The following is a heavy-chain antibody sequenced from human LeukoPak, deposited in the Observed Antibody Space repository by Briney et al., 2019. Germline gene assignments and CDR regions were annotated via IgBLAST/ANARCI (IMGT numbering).Heavy chain of an antibody. CDR3: AHRLVGEGLDY. Sequence: SGPTLVNPTQTLTLTCTFSGFSLSTSGVGVGWIRQPPGKALEWLAVVHWNDTNYYSPSLKSRLTVTKDTSKNQVVLSVTNMDPVDTATYYCAHRLVGEGLDYWGQGTLVTVSS. V-gene: IGHV2-5*01. CDR2: VHWNDTN. D-gene: IGHD6-6*01. CDR1: GFSLSTSGVG. J-gene: IGHJ4*02.